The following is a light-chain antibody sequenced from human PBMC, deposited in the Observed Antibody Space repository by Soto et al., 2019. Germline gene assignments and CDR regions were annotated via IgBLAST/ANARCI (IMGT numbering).Light chain of an antibody. CDR2: LNSGGSH. J-gene: IGLJ1*01. CDR1: SGHSSYA. V-gene: IGLV4-69*01. Sequence: QLVLTQSPSASASLGASVKLTCTLSSGHSSYAIAWHQQQPEKGPRYLMKLNSGGSHSKGDGIPDRFSGSSSGAERYLTISSLQSEDEADYYCQTWGTGIHVFGTGTKVAVL. CDR3: QTWGTGIHV.